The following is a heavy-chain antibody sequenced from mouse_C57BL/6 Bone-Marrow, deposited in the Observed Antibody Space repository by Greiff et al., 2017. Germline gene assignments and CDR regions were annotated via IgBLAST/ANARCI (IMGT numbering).Heavy chain of an antibody. CDR1: GYTFTSYW. CDR3: ARNYYGSSYFYWYFDV. J-gene: IGHJ1*03. Sequence: VQLQQPGAELVKPGASVKLSCKASGYTFTSYWMHWVKQRPGQGLEWIGMIHPNSGSTNYNEKFKSKDTLTVDKSSSTAYMQLSSLTSEDSAVYYCARNYYGSSYFYWYFDVWGTGTTVTVSS. D-gene: IGHD1-1*01. CDR2: IHPNSGST. V-gene: IGHV1-64*01.